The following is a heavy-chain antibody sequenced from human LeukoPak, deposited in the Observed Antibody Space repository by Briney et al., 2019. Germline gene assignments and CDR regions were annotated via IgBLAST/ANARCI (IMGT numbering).Heavy chain of an antibody. CDR2: FITKCYGEPT. CDR3: TAQDYTSGSNNLERDY. V-gene: IGHV3-49*04. J-gene: IGHJ4*02. D-gene: IGHD6-19*01. CDR1: GFTLGDYA. Sequence: GGSLTLSCHASGFTLGDYAMSWARQAPGKGLEWIGFFITKCYGEPTEYAASVKGRFTISRDNSKSIAYLQMNSLRTEDTAVYYCTAQDYTSGSNNLERDYWGRGTLVTVSS.